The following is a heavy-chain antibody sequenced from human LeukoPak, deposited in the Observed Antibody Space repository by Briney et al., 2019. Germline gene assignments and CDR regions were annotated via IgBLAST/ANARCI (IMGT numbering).Heavy chain of an antibody. CDR3: ARVLMVYAGSDY. Sequence: ASVKVSCKASGYTFTDYYIHWVRQAPGQGLEWMGWIIPNSGGTNYAQKFQGRVTMTRDTSISTAYMELSRLRSDDTAVYYCARVLMVYAGSDYWGQGTLVTVSS. J-gene: IGHJ4*02. CDR1: GYTFTDYY. CDR2: IIPNSGGT. V-gene: IGHV1-2*02. D-gene: IGHD2-8*01.